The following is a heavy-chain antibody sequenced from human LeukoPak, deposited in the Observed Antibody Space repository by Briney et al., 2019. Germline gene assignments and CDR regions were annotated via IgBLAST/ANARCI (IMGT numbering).Heavy chain of an antibody. D-gene: IGHD3-3*01. CDR2: MNPNSGNT. V-gene: IGHV1-8*01. CDR3: ARAIFGVVANWFDP. CDR1: GYTFTSYD. Sequence: ASVKVSCKASGYTFTSYDIKWVRQATGQGLEWMGWMNPNSGNTGYAQKFQGRVTMTRNTSISTAYMELSSLRSEDTAVYYCARAIFGVVANWFDPWGQGTLVTVSS. J-gene: IGHJ5*02.